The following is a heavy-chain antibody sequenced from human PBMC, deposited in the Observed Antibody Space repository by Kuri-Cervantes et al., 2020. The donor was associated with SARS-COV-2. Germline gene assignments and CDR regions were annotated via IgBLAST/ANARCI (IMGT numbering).Heavy chain of an antibody. CDR1: GYTFTSYA. Sequence: ASVKVSCKASGYTFTSYAMHWVRQAPGQRLEWMGWINAGNGNTKYSQKFQGRVTITRDTSASTAYMELSSLRSEDTAVYYCARGQSHYDYVWGSYRYINGGHDYWGQGTLVTVSS. D-gene: IGHD3-16*02. V-gene: IGHV1-3*01. J-gene: IGHJ4*02. CDR3: ARGQSHYDYVWGSYRYINGGHDY. CDR2: INAGNGNT.